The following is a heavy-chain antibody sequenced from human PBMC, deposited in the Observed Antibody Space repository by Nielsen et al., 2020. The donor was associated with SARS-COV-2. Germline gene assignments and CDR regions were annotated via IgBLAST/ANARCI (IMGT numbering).Heavy chain of an antibody. Sequence: GGSLRLSCAASGFTFSSYAMHWVRQAPGKGLEWVSSLSGSSRYIYYADSLQGRFTISRDNAQNSLFLQMNSLRAEDTAVYYCARVGLGKFSYYMDVWGKGTTVTVSS. D-gene: IGHD3-16*01. CDR1: GFTFSSYA. CDR3: ARVGLGKFSYYMDV. V-gene: IGHV3-21*01. CDR2: LSGSSRYI. J-gene: IGHJ6*03.